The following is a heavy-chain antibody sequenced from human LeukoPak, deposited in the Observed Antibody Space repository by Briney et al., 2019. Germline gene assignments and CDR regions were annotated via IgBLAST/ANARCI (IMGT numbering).Heavy chain of an antibody. CDR2: INSDGSST. V-gene: IGHV3-74*01. J-gene: IGHJ4*02. D-gene: IGHD3-22*01. Sequence: GSLRLSCAASGFTFSSHWMHWVRQAPGKGLVWVSRINSDGSSTSYADSVKGRFTISRDNAKNTLYLQMNSLRAEDTAVYYCALLGDYDSSGYYDQGLFDYWGQGTLVTVSS. CDR1: GFTFSSHW. CDR3: ALLGDYDSSGYYDQGLFDY.